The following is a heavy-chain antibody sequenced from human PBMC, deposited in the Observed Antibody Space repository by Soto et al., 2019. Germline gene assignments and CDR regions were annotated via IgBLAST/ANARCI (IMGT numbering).Heavy chain of an antibody. V-gene: IGHV3-43*01. D-gene: IGHD2-15*01. J-gene: IGHJ5*02. Sequence: EVQLVESGGVVVQPGGSLRLSCAASGFTFDDYTMHWVRQAPGKGLEWVSLISWDGGSTYYADSVKGRFTISRDNSKNSLYLQMNSLRTEDTALYYCAKERGYCSGGSCYWFDPWGQGTLVTVSS. CDR3: AKERGYCSGGSCYWFDP. CDR1: GFTFDDYT. CDR2: ISWDGGST.